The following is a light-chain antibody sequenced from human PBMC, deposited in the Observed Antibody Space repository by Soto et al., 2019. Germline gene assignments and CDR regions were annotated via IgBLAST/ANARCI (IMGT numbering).Light chain of an antibody. V-gene: IGKV1-5*03. J-gene: IGKJ2*01. CDR2: QAS. CDR3: QQYYTYPYT. CDR1: HSISVW. Sequence: DIQMTQSPSTLSSSVGDRVNITCRASHSISVWLAWYQQKPGKAPKLLIYQASTLDSGVPSRFSGRGSGTDFTLTISSLQPDDFATYYCQQYYTYPYTFGQGTKLEI.